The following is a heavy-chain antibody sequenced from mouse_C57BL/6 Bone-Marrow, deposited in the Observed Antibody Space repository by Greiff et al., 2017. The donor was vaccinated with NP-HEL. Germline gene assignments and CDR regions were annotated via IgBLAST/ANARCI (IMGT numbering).Heavy chain of an antibody. CDR2: ILPGSGST. V-gene: IGHV1-9*01. CDR1: GYTFTGYW. D-gene: IGHD1-2*01. J-gene: IGHJ1*03. Sequence: QVQLQQSGAELMKPGASVKLSCKATGYTFTGYWIEWVKQRPGHGLEWIGEILPGSGSTNYTEKFKGKDTFTADTSSNTAYMQLSSLTTEDSAIYYCARLLRHFDVWGTGTTVTVSS. CDR3: ARLLRHFDV.